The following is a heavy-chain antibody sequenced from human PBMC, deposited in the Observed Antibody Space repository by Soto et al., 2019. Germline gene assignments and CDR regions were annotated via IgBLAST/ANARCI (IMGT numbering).Heavy chain of an antibody. CDR1: GGSIRGINYC. J-gene: IGHJ6*02. CDR3: AREVNNYYGMDV. CDR2: ISYSGST. Sequence: SETLSLTCRVSGGSIRGINYCWGWFRQPPGEGLEWIGYISYSGSTYYNPSLKSRITISVDTSKTQFSLILSSVTAADTAVFYCAREVNNYYGMDVWGQGTTVTVSS. V-gene: IGHV4-30-4*08.